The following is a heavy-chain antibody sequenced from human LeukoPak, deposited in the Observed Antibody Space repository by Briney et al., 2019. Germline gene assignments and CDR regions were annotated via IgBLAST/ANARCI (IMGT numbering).Heavy chain of an antibody. CDR3: ARDKYYYYGSGSYDDTFDY. CDR1: GYTFTSYG. Sequence: ASVKVSCKASGYTFTSYGISWVRQAPGQGLEWTGWISAYNGNTNYAQKLQGRVTMTTDTSTSTAYMELRSLRSDDTAVYYCARDKYYYYGSGSYDDTFDYWGQGTLVTVSS. CDR2: ISAYNGNT. V-gene: IGHV1-18*04. J-gene: IGHJ4*02. D-gene: IGHD3-10*01.